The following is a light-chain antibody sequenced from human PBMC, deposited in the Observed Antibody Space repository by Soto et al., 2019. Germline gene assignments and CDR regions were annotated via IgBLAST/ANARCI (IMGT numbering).Light chain of an antibody. CDR3: QQYNCWPRT. J-gene: IGKJ1*01. CDR1: QSISRS. Sequence: EVVMSQSPATLSVSPGERATLSCRASQSISRSLAWYQQKPGQRPSLLIYGTSTRAGGVPARFSGGGSGTEFTLTISSLQSEDVAVYCCQQYNCWPRTSGQRTKVDIK. CDR2: GTS. V-gene: IGKV3-15*01.